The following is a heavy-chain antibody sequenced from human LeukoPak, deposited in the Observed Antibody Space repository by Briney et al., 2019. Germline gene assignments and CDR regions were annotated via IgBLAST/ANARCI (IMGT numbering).Heavy chain of an antibody. V-gene: IGHV1-46*01. CDR2: INPSGGSA. J-gene: IGHJ4*02. Sequence: AASVKVSCKASGYTFTSYYMHWVRQAPGQGLEWMGIINPSGGSASYAQKFHGRLTTTTDTSTSTVYMELSSLRSEDTAVYYCARDADVKYWGQGTLVTVSS. CDR3: ARDADVKY. CDR1: GYTFTSYY.